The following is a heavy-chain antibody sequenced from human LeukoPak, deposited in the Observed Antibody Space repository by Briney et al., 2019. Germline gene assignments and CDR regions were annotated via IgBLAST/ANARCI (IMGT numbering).Heavy chain of an antibody. D-gene: IGHD1-26*01. CDR3: AQDDSGPFY. J-gene: IGHJ4*02. CDR1: GFTFSAYG. V-gene: IGHV3-30*18. Sequence: GGSLRISCAASGFTFSAYGMHWVRQAPGKGLEWVAVISYDGSNNYYADSVKGRFTISRDNSKNTLYLQMNSLRGEDTAVYYCAQDDSGPFYWGQGTLVTVSS. CDR2: ISYDGSNN.